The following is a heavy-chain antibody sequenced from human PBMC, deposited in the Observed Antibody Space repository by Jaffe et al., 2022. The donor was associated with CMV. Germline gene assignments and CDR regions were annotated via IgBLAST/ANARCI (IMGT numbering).Heavy chain of an antibody. J-gene: IGHJ4*02. D-gene: IGHD3-10*01. V-gene: IGHV4-34*01. CDR3: ARALFFRGVIPFDY. CDR2: INHSGST. Sequence: QVQLQQWGAGLLKPSETLSLTCAVYGGSFSGYYWSWIRQPPGKGLEWIGEINHSGSTNYNPSLKSRVTISVDTSKNQFSLKLSSVTAADTAVYYCARALFFRGVIPFDYWGQGTLVTVSS. CDR1: GGSFSGYY.